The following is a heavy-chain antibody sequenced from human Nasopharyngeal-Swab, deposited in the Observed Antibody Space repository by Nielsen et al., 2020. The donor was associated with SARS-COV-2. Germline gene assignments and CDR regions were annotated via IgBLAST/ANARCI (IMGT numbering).Heavy chain of an antibody. CDR1: GVTISGYF. D-gene: IGHD1-1*01. CDR3: ARSGTTKYGLDV. Sequence: SETLSLTCSASGVTISGYFLSCIRQPAAEGQERIGRVSTSGSTNYNPSLTSRVTISIDMSKNQFSLELRSVTAADTAFYYCARSGTTKYGLDVWGQGTTVNVSS. CDR2: VSTSGST. J-gene: IGHJ6*01. V-gene: IGHV4-4*07.